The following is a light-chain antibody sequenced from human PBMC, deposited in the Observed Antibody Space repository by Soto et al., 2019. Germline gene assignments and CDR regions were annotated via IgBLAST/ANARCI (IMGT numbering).Light chain of an antibody. J-gene: IGKJ2*01. V-gene: IGKV1-39*01. CDR2: ASY. CDR3: QHSYITPRYT. CDR1: QSISSH. Sequence: DIQITQSPSSLSASVGDRVTITCRASQSISSHLNWYQHKPGRPPRLLIFASYILEGGVQSRFSGSGSDTYFNLTIDSLQPEDVATYYCQHSYITPRYTFGQGTKVEI.